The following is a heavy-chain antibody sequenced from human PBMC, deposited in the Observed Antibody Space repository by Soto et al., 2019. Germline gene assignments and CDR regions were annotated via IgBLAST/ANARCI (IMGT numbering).Heavy chain of an antibody. J-gene: IGHJ4*02. Sequence: GGSLRLSCAASGLTFSSYGMHWVRQAPGKGLEWVAVISNDGSNKYYAESVKGRFTISRDNSKNTLYLQMNSLRAEDTAVYYCAKDNWGYHCSITSCYYFDFWGQGTLVTVSS. V-gene: IGHV3-30*18. CDR2: ISNDGSNK. CDR3: AKDNWGYHCSITSCYYFDF. CDR1: GLTFSSYG. D-gene: IGHD2-2*01.